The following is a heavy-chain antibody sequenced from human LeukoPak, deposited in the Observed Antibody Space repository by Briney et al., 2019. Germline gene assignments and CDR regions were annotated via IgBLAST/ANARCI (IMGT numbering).Heavy chain of an antibody. Sequence: ASVKVSCKASGYTFTGYYMHWVRRAPGQGPEWMGWINPNSGGTNYAQKFQGRVTMTRDTSISTAYMELSRLRSDDTAVYYCARDRECSGGSCYSWFDPWGQGTLVTVSS. V-gene: IGHV1-2*02. D-gene: IGHD2-15*01. CDR2: INPNSGGT. CDR1: GYTFTGYY. CDR3: ARDRECSGGSCYSWFDP. J-gene: IGHJ5*02.